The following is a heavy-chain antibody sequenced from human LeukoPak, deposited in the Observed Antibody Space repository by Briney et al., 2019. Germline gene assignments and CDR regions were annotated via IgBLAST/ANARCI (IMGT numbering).Heavy chain of an antibody. Sequence: HGASVKVSCKASGYTFTSYDINWVRQATGQGLEWMGWINPNSGGTNYAQKFQGRVTMTRDTSISTAYMELSRLRSDDTAVYYCARDGGSSTSCYTNWGQGTLVTVSS. D-gene: IGHD2-2*02. CDR3: ARDGGSSTSCYTN. CDR1: GYTFTSYD. J-gene: IGHJ4*02. V-gene: IGHV1-2*02. CDR2: INPNSGGT.